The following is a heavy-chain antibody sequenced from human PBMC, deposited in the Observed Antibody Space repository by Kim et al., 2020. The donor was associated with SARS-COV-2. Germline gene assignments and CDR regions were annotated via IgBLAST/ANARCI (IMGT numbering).Heavy chain of an antibody. Sequence: ADALKCRFTISRDNSNNTLYLQMNSLRAEDTAVYYCAKAYSSSWHAYYFDYWGQGTLVTVSS. J-gene: IGHJ4*02. CDR3: AKAYSSSWHAYYFDY. D-gene: IGHD6-13*01. V-gene: IGHV3-30*02.